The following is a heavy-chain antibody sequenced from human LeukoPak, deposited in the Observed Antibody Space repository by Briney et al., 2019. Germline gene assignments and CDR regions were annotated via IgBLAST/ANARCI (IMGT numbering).Heavy chain of an antibody. CDR1: GGSISSYY. CDR3: ARGSTPRDYSRTHFDY. V-gene: IGHV4-59*01. CDR2: IYYSGST. D-gene: IGHD4-17*01. J-gene: IGHJ4*02. Sequence: SETLSLTRTVSGGSISSYYWSWIRQPPGKGLGWIGYIYYSGSTNYNPSLKSRVTISVDTSKNQFSLKLSSVTAADTAVYYCARGSTPRDYSRTHFDYWGQGTLVTVSS.